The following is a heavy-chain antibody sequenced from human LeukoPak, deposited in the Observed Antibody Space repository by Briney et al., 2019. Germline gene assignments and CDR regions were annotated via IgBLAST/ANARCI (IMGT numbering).Heavy chain of an antibody. D-gene: IGHD2-15*01. CDR2: IYYSGST. J-gene: IGHJ6*02. V-gene: IGHV4-59*08. CDR1: GGSISSYY. Sequence: SETLSLTCTVSGGSISSYYWSWIRQPPGKGLEWIGYIYYSGSTNYNPSPKSRVTISVDTSKNQFSLKLSSVTAADTAVYYCARSPPTYCSGGSCYYYGMDVWGQGTTVTVSS. CDR3: ARSPPTYCSGGSCYYYGMDV.